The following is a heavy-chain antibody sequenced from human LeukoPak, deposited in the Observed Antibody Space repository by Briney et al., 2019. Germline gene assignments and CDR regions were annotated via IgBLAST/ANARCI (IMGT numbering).Heavy chain of an antibody. CDR1: GGSISSTSYY. J-gene: IGHJ4*02. D-gene: IGHD2-2*01. CDR3: ARLKGVPAADY. CDR2: IFYSGSP. Sequence: SETLSLTCTVSGGSISSTSYYWGWIRQPPGKGLEWIGSIFYSGSPYYNPSRKSRVTISVDTAKNQFSLRLTSVTAADTAVYYCARLKGVPAADYWGQGTLVTVSS. V-gene: IGHV4-39*01.